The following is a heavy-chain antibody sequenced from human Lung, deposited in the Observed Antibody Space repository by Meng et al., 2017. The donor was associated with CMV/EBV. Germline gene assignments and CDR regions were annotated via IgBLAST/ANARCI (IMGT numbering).Heavy chain of an antibody. V-gene: IGHV3-23*01. J-gene: IGHJ4*02. CDR1: GFTFRTYA. CDR3: AKCRSGIAAALNY. D-gene: IGHD6-13*01. CDR2: ISDSGGNT. Sequence: GGSLGLXCAASGFTFRTYAMSWVRQAPGKGLEWVSTISDSGGNTYYADSVKGRFTISRDNSKNTLYLQMNSLRAEDTAVYYCAKCRSGIAAALNYWGQATLVTVSS.